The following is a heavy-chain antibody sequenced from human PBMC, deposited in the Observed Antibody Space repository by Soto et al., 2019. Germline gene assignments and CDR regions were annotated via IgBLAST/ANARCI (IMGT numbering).Heavy chain of an antibody. D-gene: IGHD3-3*01. V-gene: IGHV4-34*01. CDR2: INHSGST. Sequence: QVQLQQWGAGLLKPSETLSLTCAVYGGSFSGYYWSWIRQPPGKGLEWMGEINHSGSTNYNPSLKSRVTISVDTSKIQFSLKLGSVTAADTAVYYCARGFLRLRVLAYYYYYGMDVWGQGTTGTVSS. CDR3: ARGFLRLRVLAYYYYYGMDV. J-gene: IGHJ6*02. CDR1: GGSFSGYY.